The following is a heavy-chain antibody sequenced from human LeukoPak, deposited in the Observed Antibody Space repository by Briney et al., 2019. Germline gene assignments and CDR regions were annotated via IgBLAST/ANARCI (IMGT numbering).Heavy chain of an antibody. V-gene: IGHV3-74*03. CDR3: VRVLLGSEEH. Sequence: GGSLRLSCAPSGFTFSTSWMHWVRQAPGKGPVWVSRINPDGSIITYADSVKGRFTISRDNAKNSLYLHMNSLRAEDTAVYYCVRVLLGSEEHWGQGTLVTVSS. CDR2: INPDGSII. CDR1: GFTFSTSW. J-gene: IGHJ1*01.